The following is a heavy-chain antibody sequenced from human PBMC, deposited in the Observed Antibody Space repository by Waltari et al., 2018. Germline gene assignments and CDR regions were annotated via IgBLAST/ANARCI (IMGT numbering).Heavy chain of an antibody. Sequence: EVQLVESGGGLVQPGGSLRLSCAASGFTFSSYAMSWVRQAPGKGLEWVSAISGSGGRTYYADSVKCRFTISRDNSKNTLYLQMNSLRAEDTAVYYCAKDPKRYYYDSSDIEGYWGQGTLVTVSS. V-gene: IGHV3-23*04. CDR2: ISGSGGRT. J-gene: IGHJ4*02. D-gene: IGHD3-22*01. CDR1: GFTFSSYA. CDR3: AKDPKRYYYDSSDIEGY.